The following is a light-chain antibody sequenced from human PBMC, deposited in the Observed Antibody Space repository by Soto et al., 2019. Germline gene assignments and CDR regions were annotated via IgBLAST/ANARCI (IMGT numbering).Light chain of an antibody. CDR1: SSGVGGYNY. Sequence: QSVPSPPASGSGSPGQSITISCTGTSSGVGGYNYVSWYQQHPGKAPKLMIYEVSNRPSGVSNRSSGSKSCNTASLTISGLQAEDEADYYCSSYTSSTFYVFGTGTKVTVL. J-gene: IGLJ1*01. V-gene: IGLV2-14*01. CDR2: EVS. CDR3: SSYTSSTFYV.